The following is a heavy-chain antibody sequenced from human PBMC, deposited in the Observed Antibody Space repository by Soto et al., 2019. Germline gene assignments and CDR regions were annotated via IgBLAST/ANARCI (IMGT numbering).Heavy chain of an antibody. D-gene: IGHD2-15*01. CDR3: ARHVHSLPPADSSYCYNCRDV. Sequence: RGESLKISCKGSGYSFTSYWIGWVRQMPGKGLEWMGIIYPGDSDTRYSPSFQGQVTISADKSISTAYLQWSSLKASDTAMYYCARHVHSLPPADSSYCYNCRDVCDRGITGTFCS. J-gene: IGHJ6*04. CDR2: IYPGDSDT. V-gene: IGHV5-51*01. CDR1: GYSFTSYW.